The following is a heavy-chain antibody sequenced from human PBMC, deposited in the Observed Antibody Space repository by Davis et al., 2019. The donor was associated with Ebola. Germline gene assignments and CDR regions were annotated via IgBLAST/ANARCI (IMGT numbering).Heavy chain of an antibody. V-gene: IGHV1-3*01. J-gene: IGHJ4*02. CDR3: ARVPPYSSGWSDY. Sequence: AASVKVSCKASGYTFTSYAMHWVRQAPGQRLEWMGWINAGNGNTKYSQKFQGRVTITRETSAGTAYMELSSLGSEDTAVYYCARVPPYSSGWSDYWGQGTLVTVSS. D-gene: IGHD6-19*01. CDR2: INAGNGNT. CDR1: GYTFTSYA.